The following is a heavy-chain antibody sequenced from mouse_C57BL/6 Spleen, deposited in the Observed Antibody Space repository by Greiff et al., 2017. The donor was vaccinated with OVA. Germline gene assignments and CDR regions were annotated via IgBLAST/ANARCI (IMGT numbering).Heavy chain of an antibody. D-gene: IGHD1-1*01. CDR1: GFTFSDYG. CDR2: ISSGSSTI. Sequence: EVQLQESGGGLVKPGGSLKLSCAASGFTFSDYGMHWVRQAPEKGLEWVAYISSGSSTIYYADTVKGRFTISRDNAKNTLFLQMTSLRSEDTAMYYCARVYYGSSYFDYWGQGTTLTVSS. CDR3: ARVYYGSSYFDY. V-gene: IGHV5-17*01. J-gene: IGHJ2*01.